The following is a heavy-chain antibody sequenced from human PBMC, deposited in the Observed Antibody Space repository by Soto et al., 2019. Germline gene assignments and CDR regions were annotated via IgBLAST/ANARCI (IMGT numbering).Heavy chain of an antibody. Sequence: QVQLVQSGAEVKKPGSSVKVSCKASGGTFSSYAICWVRQAPGQGLDWMGGIIPIFGTANYAQKFQGRVTITADESTSTAYMELSSLRSEDTAVYYCARMKSYSSSWYIFDYWGQGTLVTVSS. CDR1: GGTFSSYA. V-gene: IGHV1-69*01. J-gene: IGHJ4*02. CDR2: IIPIFGTA. D-gene: IGHD6-13*01. CDR3: ARMKSYSSSWYIFDY.